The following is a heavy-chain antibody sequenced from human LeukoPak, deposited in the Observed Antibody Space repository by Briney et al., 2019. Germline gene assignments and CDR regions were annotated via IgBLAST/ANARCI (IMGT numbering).Heavy chain of an antibody. CDR2: MNPNSGST. V-gene: IGHV1-8*03. Sequence: GASVKVSCKASGYAFTSYDINWVRQATGQGLEWMGWMNPNSGSTGYAQKFQGRVTITRNTSISTAYMELSGLRSEDTAVYYCARGRMKGYPYYFEYWGQGTLVTVSS. CDR1: GYAFTSYD. CDR3: ARGRMKGYPYYFEY. D-gene: IGHD5-12*01. J-gene: IGHJ4*02.